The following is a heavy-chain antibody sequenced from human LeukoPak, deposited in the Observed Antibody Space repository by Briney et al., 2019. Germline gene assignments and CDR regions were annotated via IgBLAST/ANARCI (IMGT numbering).Heavy chain of an antibody. CDR2: IYYSGST. CDR3: ARLSHYGDNWFDP. CDR1: GGSISSYY. J-gene: IGHJ5*02. V-gene: IGHV4-59*01. D-gene: IGHD4-17*01. Sequence: SETLSLTCTVSGGSISSYYWSWIRQPPGKGLEWIGYIYYSGSTNYNPSLKSRVTISVDTSKNQFSLKLSSVTAADTAVYYCARLSHYGDNWFDPWGQGTLVTVPS.